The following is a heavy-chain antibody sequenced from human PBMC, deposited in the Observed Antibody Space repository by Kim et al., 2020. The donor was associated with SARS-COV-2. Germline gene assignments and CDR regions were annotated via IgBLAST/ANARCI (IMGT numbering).Heavy chain of an antibody. CDR2: T. Sequence: TNYTPSLKSRVTISVDTSKNQFSLKLSSVTAADTAVYYCARGHITGAFDYWGQGTLVTVSS. CDR3: ARGHITGAFDY. V-gene: IGHV4-34*01. D-gene: IGHD2-21*01. J-gene: IGHJ4*02.